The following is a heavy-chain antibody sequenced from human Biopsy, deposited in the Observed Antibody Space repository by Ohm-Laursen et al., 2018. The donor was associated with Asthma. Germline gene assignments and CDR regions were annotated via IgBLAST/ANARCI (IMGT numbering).Heavy chain of an antibody. CDR3: ARGSSSRLSQWELLVSGGKRAHSYYGMDV. D-gene: IGHD1-26*01. CDR2: THHSGYT. CDR1: GGSFSSNY. J-gene: IGHJ6*02. V-gene: IGHV4-34*01. Sequence: SETLSLTCAVYGGSFSSNYWSWIRQTPGKGLEWLGDTHHSGYTNYNPSLSRRLTLSVDTSKNQFSLRLTSVTAADTAVYYCARGSSSRLSQWELLVSGGKRAHSYYGMDVWAKGPRSLSP.